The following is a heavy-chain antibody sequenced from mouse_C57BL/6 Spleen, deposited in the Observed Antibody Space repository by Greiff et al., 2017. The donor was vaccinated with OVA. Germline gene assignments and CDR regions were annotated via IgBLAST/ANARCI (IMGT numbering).Heavy chain of an antibody. CDR3: ARLLLFDY. CDR1: GFTFSSYT. CDR2: ISGGGGNT. V-gene: IGHV5-9*01. J-gene: IGHJ2*01. Sequence: EVMLVESGGGLVKPGGSLKLSCAASGFTFSSYTMSWVRQTPEKRLEWVATISGGGGNTYYPDSVKGRFTISRDNAKNTLYLQMSSLRSEDTALYYCARLLLFDYWGQGTTLTVSS. D-gene: IGHD2-12*01.